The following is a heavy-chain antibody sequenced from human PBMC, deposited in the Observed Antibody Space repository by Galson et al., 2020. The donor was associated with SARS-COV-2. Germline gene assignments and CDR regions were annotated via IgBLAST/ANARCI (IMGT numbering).Heavy chain of an antibody. CDR3: AREEAPYRSWFDP. V-gene: IGHV1-2*07. CDR2: NNPNSCGT. J-gene: IGHJ5*02. D-gene: IGHD5-12*01. CDR1: GYTFTGYY. Sequence: SVKVSCKSSGYTFTGYYMHWVRQAPGQGLEWMGWNNPNSCGTNYAHKFQGRVTMTMDTSISTAYMDLSRLRSDYTAVYYFAREEAPYRSWFDPWGQGTLVTVSS.